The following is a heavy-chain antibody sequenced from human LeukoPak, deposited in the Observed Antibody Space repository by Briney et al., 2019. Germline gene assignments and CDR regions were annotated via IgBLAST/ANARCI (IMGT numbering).Heavy chain of an antibody. CDR2: ISANSGDT. D-gene: IGHD2-21*01. CDR1: GYPFTTYG. Sequence: ASVKVSCKASGYPFTTYGFIWVRQAPGLGLEWMGWISANSGDTKYGQSFQGRVTMTTDTTTETAYMELRSLRFDDTAIYYRARTVGDRADPWGQGSLVTVSS. CDR3: ARTVGDRADP. J-gene: IGHJ5*02. V-gene: IGHV1-18*01.